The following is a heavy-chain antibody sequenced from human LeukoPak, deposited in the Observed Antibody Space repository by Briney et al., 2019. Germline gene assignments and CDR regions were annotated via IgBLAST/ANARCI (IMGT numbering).Heavy chain of an antibody. J-gene: IGHJ4*01. CDR3: ARSLGD. D-gene: IGHD3-16*01. CDR2: INPDGDYS. CDR1: GFNFRKYW. Sequence: GGSLRLSCAASGFNFRKYWMQWVRQVPGKGLVWVSEINPDGDYSGHSNSVRGRFTISRDNAKNTLYLQMTSLSAEDTAVYYCARSLGDWGQGTLVSVSS. V-gene: IGHV3-74*01.